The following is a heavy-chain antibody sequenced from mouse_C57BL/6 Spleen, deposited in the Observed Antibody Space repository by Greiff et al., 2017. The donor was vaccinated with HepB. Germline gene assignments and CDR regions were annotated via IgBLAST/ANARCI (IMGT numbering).Heavy chain of an antibody. Sequence: EVQLQESGPGMVKPSQSLSLTCTVTGYSITSGYDWHWIRHFPGNKLEWMGYISYSGSTNYNPSLKSRISITHDTSKNHFFLKLNSVTTEDTATYYCARGLGPYFYYWGQGTTLTVSS. D-gene: IGHD4-1*01. J-gene: IGHJ2*01. CDR1: GYSITSGYD. V-gene: IGHV3-1*01. CDR2: ISYSGST. CDR3: ARGLGPYFYY.